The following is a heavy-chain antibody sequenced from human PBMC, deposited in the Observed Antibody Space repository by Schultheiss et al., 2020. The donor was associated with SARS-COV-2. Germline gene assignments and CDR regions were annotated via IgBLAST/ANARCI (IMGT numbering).Heavy chain of an antibody. D-gene: IGHD3-10*01. CDR1: GDSVTSSKW. Sequence: SETLSLTCAVSGDSVTSSKWWSWVRQPPGKGLEWIGEIYHSGSTNYNPSLKSRVSLSLDMSKNRFSLRMTSVTAADTATYFCARHALYFGESPIDSWGQGTPVTVSS. CDR2: IYHSGST. V-gene: IGHV4-4*02. J-gene: IGHJ4*02. CDR3: ARHALYFGESPIDS.